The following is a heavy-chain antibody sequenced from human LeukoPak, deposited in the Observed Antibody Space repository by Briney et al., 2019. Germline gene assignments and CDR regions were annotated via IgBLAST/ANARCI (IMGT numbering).Heavy chain of an antibody. Sequence: GGSLRLSCAASGLTVNDNYMSWVRHAPGKGLEWVSILYRDGSTYYADSVKGRFTISRDNSMNTVYLQMNSLRAEDTSVYYCAKDRPEWELLLIPHNFDYWGQGTLVTVSS. V-gene: IGHV3-66*01. CDR2: LYRDGST. CDR3: AKDRPEWELLLIPHNFDY. CDR1: GLTVNDNY. J-gene: IGHJ4*02. D-gene: IGHD1-26*01.